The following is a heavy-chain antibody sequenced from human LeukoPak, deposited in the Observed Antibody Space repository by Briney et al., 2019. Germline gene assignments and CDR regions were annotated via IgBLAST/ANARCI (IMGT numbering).Heavy chain of an antibody. V-gene: IGHV4-30-4*01. D-gene: IGHD6-6*01. CDR2: IYYSGST. CDR1: GGSISSGDYY. Sequence: SETLSLTCTVSGGSISSGDYYWGWIRQPPGKGLEWIGYIYYSGSTYYNPSLKSRVTISVDTSKNQFSLKLSSVTAADTAVYYCARVASSSWFDPWGQGTLVTVSS. J-gene: IGHJ5*02. CDR3: ARVASSSWFDP.